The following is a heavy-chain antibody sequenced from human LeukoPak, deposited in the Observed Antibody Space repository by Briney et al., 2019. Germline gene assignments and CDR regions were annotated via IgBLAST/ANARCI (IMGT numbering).Heavy chain of an antibody. CDR1: GGTFSSYA. CDR3: ARLSYGSGSYYNENWFDP. CDR2: IIPIFGTA. V-gene: IGHV1-69*13. D-gene: IGHD3-10*01. Sequence: SVKVSCKASGGTFSSYAISWVRQAPGQGLEWMGGIIPIFGTANYAQKFQGRVTITADESTSTAYMELSSLRSEDTAVYYCARLSYGSGSYYNENWFDPWGQGTLVTVLS. J-gene: IGHJ5*02.